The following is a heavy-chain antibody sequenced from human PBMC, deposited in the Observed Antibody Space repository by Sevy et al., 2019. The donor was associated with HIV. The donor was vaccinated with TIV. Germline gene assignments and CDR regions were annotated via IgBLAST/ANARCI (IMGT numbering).Heavy chain of an antibody. Sequence: ASVKVSCKVSGYTLSQLSMHWVRQAPGKGLEWMGRFDPEDGETIFAQKFQGRVTMTEDTFTDTAYMELSSLRSEDTAVYYCASAREYYEDNSGYLYYWGQGTLVTVSS. CDR2: FDPEDGET. CDR3: ASAREYYEDNSGYLYY. CDR1: GYTLSQLS. J-gene: IGHJ4*02. D-gene: IGHD3-22*01. V-gene: IGHV1-24*01.